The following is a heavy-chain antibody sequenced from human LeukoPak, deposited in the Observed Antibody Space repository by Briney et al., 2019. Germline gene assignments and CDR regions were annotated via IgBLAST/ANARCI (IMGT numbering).Heavy chain of an antibody. CDR3: ARDTRLLWFGEFSSYYFDY. Sequence: ASVKVSCKASGYTFTGYYMHWVRQAPGQGLEWMGRINPNSGGTNYAQKFQGRVTMTRDTSISTAYMELSGLRSDDTAVYYCARDTRLLWFGEFSSYYFDYWGQGTLVTVSS. CDR1: GYTFTGYY. CDR2: INPNSGGT. V-gene: IGHV1-2*06. J-gene: IGHJ4*02. D-gene: IGHD3-10*01.